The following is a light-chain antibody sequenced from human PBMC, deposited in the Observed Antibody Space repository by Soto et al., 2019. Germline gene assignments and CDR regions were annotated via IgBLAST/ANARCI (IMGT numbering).Light chain of an antibody. CDR3: SSYTSSSTYV. CDR1: SSDVGGYNY. CDR2: DVS. J-gene: IGLJ1*01. Sequence: ALTQPASVSGSPGQSITISCTGTSSDVGGYNYVSWYQQDPGKAPKVMIYDVSNRPSGVSHRFSASKSGNTASLTISGFQADDEADYYCSSYTSSSTYVFGTGTKVTVL. V-gene: IGLV2-14*01.